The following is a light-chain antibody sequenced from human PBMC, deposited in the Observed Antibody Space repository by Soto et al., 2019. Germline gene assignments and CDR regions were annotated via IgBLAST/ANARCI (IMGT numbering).Light chain of an antibody. J-gene: IGKJ2*01. CDR2: GAS. CDR1: QSVSSGY. V-gene: IGKV3-20*01. Sequence: EIVLTQSPGTLSLSPGDGATLSCRASQSVSSGYLAWYQQKPGQAPRLLIYGASRRATGIPDRFSGSGSGTDFTLSISRLEPEDFAVYYCQQYNNWPLTFGQGTKLEIK. CDR3: QQYNNWPLT.